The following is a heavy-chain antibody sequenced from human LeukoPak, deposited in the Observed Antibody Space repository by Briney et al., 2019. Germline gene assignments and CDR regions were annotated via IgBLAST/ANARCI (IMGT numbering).Heavy chain of an antibody. J-gene: IGHJ4*02. V-gene: IGHV1-69*13. CDR2: IIPIFGTA. Sequence: ASVKVSCKASGYTFTSYGISWVRQAPGQGLEWMGGIIPIFGTANYAQKFQGRVTITADESTSTAYMELSSLRSEDTAVYYCARSPLGYCSSTSCYTPYYFDYWGQGTLVTVSS. D-gene: IGHD2-2*02. CDR3: ARSPLGYCSSTSCYTPYYFDY. CDR1: GYTFTSYG.